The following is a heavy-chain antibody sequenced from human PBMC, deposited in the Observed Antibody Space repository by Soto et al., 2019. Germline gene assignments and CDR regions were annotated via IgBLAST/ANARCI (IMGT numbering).Heavy chain of an antibody. Sequence: SETLSLTCTVSGGSISSSSYYWGWIRQPPGKGLGWIGSIYYSGSTYYNPSLKSRVTISVDPSKNQFSLKLSSVTASDTAVYYWAGHPLQYQLLLAWLDPWAQGTLVPVSS. CDR1: GGSISSSSYY. CDR2: IYYSGST. D-gene: IGHD2-2*01. V-gene: IGHV4-39*01. CDR3: AGHPLQYQLLLAWLDP. J-gene: IGHJ5*02.